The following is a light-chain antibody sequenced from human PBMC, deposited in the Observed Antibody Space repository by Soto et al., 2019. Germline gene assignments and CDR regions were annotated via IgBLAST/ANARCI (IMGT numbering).Light chain of an antibody. CDR2: AAS. J-gene: IGKJ1*01. V-gene: IGKV1-39*01. CDR3: QQSYSTPRT. CDR1: QSISSY. Sequence: DIEMTQSQASLSASLGERATITSRASQSISSYLNWYQQKPGKAPKLLIYAASSLQSGVPSRFSGSGSGTDFTLTISSLQPEDFATYYCQQSYSTPRTFGQGTKVDIK.